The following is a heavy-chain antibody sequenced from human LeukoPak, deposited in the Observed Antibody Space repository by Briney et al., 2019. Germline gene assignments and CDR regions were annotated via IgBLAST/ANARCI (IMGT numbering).Heavy chain of an antibody. D-gene: IGHD1-26*01. CDR1: GFTFSSYD. CDR3: AKDLGAGPFDY. Sequence: GGSLRLSCAASGFTFSSYDMHWVRQAPGKGLEWVAVISYDGSNKYYADSVKGRFTISRDNSMNTLYLQMNSLRAEDTAVYYCAKDLGAGPFDYWGQGTLVTVSS. CDR2: ISYDGSNK. V-gene: IGHV3-30*18. J-gene: IGHJ4*02.